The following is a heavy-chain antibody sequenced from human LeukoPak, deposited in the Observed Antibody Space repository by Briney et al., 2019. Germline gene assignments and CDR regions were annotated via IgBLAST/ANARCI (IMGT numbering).Heavy chain of an antibody. J-gene: IGHJ5*02. V-gene: IGHV3-74*03. CDR1: GFTLGGYW. CDR2: INSDGSTT. CDR3: ARDRCECRSKYCGVGSRFDP. D-gene: IGHD4-11*01. Sequence: PGGSLRLSCAASGFTLGGYWMHWVRQAPGRGLVWVSHINSDGSTTTYADSVKGRFTISRDNAKNTLYLQMNSLRAENTAVYYCARDRCECRSKYCGVGSRFDPWGQGTLVTVSS.